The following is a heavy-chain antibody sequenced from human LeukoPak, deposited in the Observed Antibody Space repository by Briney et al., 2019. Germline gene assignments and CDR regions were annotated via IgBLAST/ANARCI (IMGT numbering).Heavy chain of an antibody. CDR3: ARDRASFDFWSGYYF. CDR2: ISYSGNT. V-gene: IGHV4-59*01. CDR1: GGSITNYY. D-gene: IGHD3-3*01. Sequence: SETLSLTCTVSGGSITNYYWSWIRQPPGKGPEWIGYISYSGNTKYNPSLKSRVTMSVDSSKNQFSLKLSSVTAADTAVYYCARDRASFDFWSGYYFWGQGTLVTVSS. J-gene: IGHJ4*02.